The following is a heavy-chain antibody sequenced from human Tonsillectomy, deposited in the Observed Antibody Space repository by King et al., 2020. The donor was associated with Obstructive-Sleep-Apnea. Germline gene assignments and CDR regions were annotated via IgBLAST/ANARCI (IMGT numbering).Heavy chain of an antibody. J-gene: IGHJ4*02. CDR1: GYTFTTYG. CDR2: ISTYNGNT. D-gene: IGHD3-16*01. V-gene: IGHV1-18*04. CDR3: ARDHLGLYYFDS. Sequence: QLVQSGAEVTKPGASVKVSCKTSGYTFTTYGISWVRQAPGQGLEWMGWISTYNGNTNYAQKFQGRVTMTTDTSTKTAYMELRSLSSDDTAVYFCARDHLGLYYFDSGGQGALVTVSS.